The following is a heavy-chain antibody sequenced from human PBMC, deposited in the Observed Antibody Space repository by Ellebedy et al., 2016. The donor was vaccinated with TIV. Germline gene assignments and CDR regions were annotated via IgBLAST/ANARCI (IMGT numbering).Heavy chain of an antibody. V-gene: IGHV1-46*04. Sequence: AASVKVSCKASGYTFSTYYMHWVRQAPGQGLEWLGIINPSGGSTTYAQNLQGRGTMTRDTSTSTVYMELSSLRSEDTAVYYCARARSSGWLHTPDYWGQGTLVTVSS. D-gene: IGHD6-19*01. CDR3: ARARSSGWLHTPDY. CDR2: INPSGGST. CDR1: GYTFSTYY. J-gene: IGHJ4*02.